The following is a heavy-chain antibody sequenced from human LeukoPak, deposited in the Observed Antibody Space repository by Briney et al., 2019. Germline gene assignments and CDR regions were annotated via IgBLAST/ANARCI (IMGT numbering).Heavy chain of an antibody. CDR1: GFTFSSYW. V-gene: IGHV3-74*01. J-gene: IGHJ4*02. CDR3: ARAGCSFGCDS. CDR2: INSDGSTS. Sequence: GGSLRLSCAASGFTFSSYWMHWVRQAPGKGLVWVSRINSDGSTSYYADSVKGRFTISRDNAKNTLYLQMNSLRAEDTALYYCARAGCSFGCDSWGQGTLVTVSS. D-gene: IGHD3-3*02.